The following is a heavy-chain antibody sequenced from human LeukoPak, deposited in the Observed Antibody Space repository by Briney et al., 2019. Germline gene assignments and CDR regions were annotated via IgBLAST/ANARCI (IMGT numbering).Heavy chain of an antibody. J-gene: IGHJ4*02. V-gene: IGHV3-64D*06. D-gene: IGHD5-12*01. CDR1: GFTFSSYA. CDR3: ARNIGNFDY. CDR2: FSTNGVST. Sequence: GGSLRLSCSASGFTFSSYAMHWVRQTPGKGLEYVSGFSTNGVSTYYADSVKGRFTISRDNSKNTLYLQMSSLRAEDTAVYFCARNIGNFDYWGQGTLVTVSS.